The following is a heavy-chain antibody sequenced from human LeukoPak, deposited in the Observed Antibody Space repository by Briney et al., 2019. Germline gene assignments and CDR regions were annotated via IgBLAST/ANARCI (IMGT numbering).Heavy chain of an antibody. CDR3: AKVRTLTFYPPES. CDR1: GFTFSNHA. J-gene: IGHJ4*02. Sequence: PGGSLRLSCAASGFTFSNHAMSWVRQAPGKGLEWVSGIMSSGENTHYADSVKGRFTISRDNSKNTLYLQMNSLRAEDTAVYYCAKVRTLTFYPPESWGQGTLVTVSS. D-gene: IGHD2/OR15-2a*01. CDR2: IMSSGENT. V-gene: IGHV3-23*01.